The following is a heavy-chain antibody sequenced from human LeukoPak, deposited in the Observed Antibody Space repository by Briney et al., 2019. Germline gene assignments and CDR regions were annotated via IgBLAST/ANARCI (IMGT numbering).Heavy chain of an antibody. CDR3: TTANYDFWSGYLDY. CDR2: IKSKTDGGTT. J-gene: IGHJ4*02. V-gene: IGHV3-15*01. CDR1: GFTFSNAW. D-gene: IGHD3-3*01. Sequence: RGSLRLSCAASGFTFSNAWMSWVRQAPGKGLEWVGRIKSKTDGGTTDYAAPVKGRFTISRDDSKNTLYLQMNSLKTEDTAVYYCTTANYDFWSGYLDYWGQGTLVTVSS.